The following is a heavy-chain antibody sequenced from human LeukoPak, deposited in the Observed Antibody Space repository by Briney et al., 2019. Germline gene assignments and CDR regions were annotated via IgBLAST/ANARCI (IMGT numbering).Heavy chain of an antibody. V-gene: IGHV4-39*07. D-gene: IGHD3-9*01. CDR3: ARDLGDYDILTGYYPNWFDP. CDR2: IYYSGST. CDR1: GGSISSSSYY. Sequence: SETLSLTCTVSGGSISSSSYYWGWIRQPPGKGLEWIGSIYYSGSTYYNPSLKSRVTISVDTSKNQFSLKLSSVTAADTAVYYCARDLGDYDILTGYYPNWFDPWGQGTLVTVSS. J-gene: IGHJ5*02.